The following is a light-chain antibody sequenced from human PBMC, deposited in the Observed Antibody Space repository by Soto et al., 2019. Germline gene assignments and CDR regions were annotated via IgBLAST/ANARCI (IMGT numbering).Light chain of an antibody. CDR1: SSDVGGSNF. CDR3: SSSTSGRTYVV. Sequence: QSVLTQPASVSGSPGQSITISCTGTSSDVGGSNFVSWYQQHPGEAPKLIIYDVSYRPSGVSDRFSASKSGNTASLTISGLQAEDEADYYCSSSTSGRTYVVFGGGTKLTVL. CDR2: DVS. V-gene: IGLV2-14*01. J-gene: IGLJ2*01.